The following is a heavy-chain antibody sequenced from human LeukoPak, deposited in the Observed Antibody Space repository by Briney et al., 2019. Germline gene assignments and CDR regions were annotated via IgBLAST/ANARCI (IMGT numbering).Heavy chain of an antibody. J-gene: IGHJ6*03. Sequence: GASVTVSCKASGYTFTSYYMHWVRQAPGQGLEWMGIINPSGGSTSYAQKFQGRVTMTRDTSISTAYMELSRLRSDDTAVYYCARGYGGSYYYYYYMDVWGKGTTVTVSS. CDR1: GYTFTSYY. CDR2: INPSGGST. CDR3: ARGYGGSYYYYYYMDV. D-gene: IGHD1-26*01. V-gene: IGHV1-46*01.